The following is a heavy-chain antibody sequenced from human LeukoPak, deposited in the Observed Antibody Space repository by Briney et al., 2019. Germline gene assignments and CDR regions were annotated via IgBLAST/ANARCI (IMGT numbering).Heavy chain of an antibody. D-gene: IGHD3-10*01. V-gene: IGHV3-74*01. Sequence: RSGGSLRLSCAASGFTFSSYWMHWVRQAPGRGLVWVSRINSDGSSTSYADSVKGRFTISRDNAKNTLYLQMNSLRAEDTAVYYCAKGYGSGSYYSYYYYYMDVWGKGTTVTISS. CDR1: GFTFSSYW. CDR3: AKGYGSGSYYSYYYYYMDV. J-gene: IGHJ6*03. CDR2: INSDGSST.